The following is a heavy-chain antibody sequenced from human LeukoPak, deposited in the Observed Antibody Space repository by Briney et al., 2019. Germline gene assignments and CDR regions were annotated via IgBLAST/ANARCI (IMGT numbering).Heavy chain of an antibody. CDR2: IYTSGST. J-gene: IGHJ6*03. D-gene: IGHD2-21*02. CDR3: ARTYCGGDCRGYYYHYYMDV. CDR1: GGSISSRSYY. Sequence: SETLSLTCTVSGGSISSRSYYWSWIRQPAGKGLEWIGRIYTSGSTNYNPSLKSRVTISVDRSKNQFSLQLSSVTAADTAVYYCARTYCGGDCRGYYYHYYMDVWGKGTTVTIS. V-gene: IGHV4-61*02.